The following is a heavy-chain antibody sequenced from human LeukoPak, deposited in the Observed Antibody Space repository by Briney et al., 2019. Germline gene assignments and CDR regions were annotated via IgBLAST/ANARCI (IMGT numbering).Heavy chain of an antibody. CDR1: GGSISSYY. Sequence: SETLSLTCTVSGGSISSYYWSWIRQPPGKGLEWIGYIYYSGSTNYNPSLKSRVTISVDTSKNQFSLKLSSMTAADTAVYYCARDTSNGSREPNFDYWGQGTLVTVSS. D-gene: IGHD5-24*01. V-gene: IGHV4-59*01. CDR3: ARDTSNGSREPNFDY. CDR2: IYYSGST. J-gene: IGHJ4*02.